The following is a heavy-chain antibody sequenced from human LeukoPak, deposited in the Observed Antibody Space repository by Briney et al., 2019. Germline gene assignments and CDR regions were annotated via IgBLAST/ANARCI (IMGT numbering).Heavy chain of an antibody. J-gene: IGHJ4*02. CDR2: IYPYDSDT. V-gene: IGHV5-51*01. D-gene: IGHD5-12*01. Sequence: PGESLQISCKASGYSFTSYWIGWVRQMPGKGLEWMGIIYPYDSDTRYSPSFQGQVTISADKSISTAYLQWSNLKASDTAMYYCARHIGYSAWNSDYWGQGTLVTVSS. CDR1: GYSFTSYW. CDR3: ARHIGYSAWNSDY.